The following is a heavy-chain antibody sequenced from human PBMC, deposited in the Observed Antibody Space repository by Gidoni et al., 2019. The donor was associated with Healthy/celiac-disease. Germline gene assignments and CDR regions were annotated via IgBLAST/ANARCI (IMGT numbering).Heavy chain of an antibody. D-gene: IGHD3-10*01. CDR1: GGSTSRSNW. V-gene: IGHV4-4*02. J-gene: IGHJ4*02. CDR3: ARIPDGSGSYIPPVDY. CDR2: IYHSGRT. Sequence: QVQLQESGPGLVKPSGTLSLTCAVSGGSTSRSNWWSWVRQPPGKGLEWIGEIYHSGRTNYNPSLKSRVTISVDKSQNQFSLKLSSVTAADTAVYYCARIPDGSGSYIPPVDYWGQGTLVTVSS.